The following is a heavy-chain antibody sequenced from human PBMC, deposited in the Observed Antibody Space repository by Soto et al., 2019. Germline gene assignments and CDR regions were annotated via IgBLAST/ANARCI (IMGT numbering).Heavy chain of an antibody. CDR3: ARGPPMN. CDR2: ISSSSSSI. V-gene: IGHV3-48*02. CDR1: GFXFSDYV. Sequence: PXGXLRLSCASSGFXFSDYVLNWVRQTPGKGLEWVSYISSSSSSIYYADSVKGRFTISRDNAKNSLYLKMNSLRDEDTAVYYCARGPPMNWGQGTMVNVSS. J-gene: IGHJ4*02.